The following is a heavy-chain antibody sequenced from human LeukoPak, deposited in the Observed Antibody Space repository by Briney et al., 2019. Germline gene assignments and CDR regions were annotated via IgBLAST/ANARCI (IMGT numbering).Heavy chain of an antibody. D-gene: IGHD6-19*01. Sequence: ASVKVSCKASGYTFTSYAMHWVRQAPGQRLEWMGWINAGNGNTKYSQKFQGRVNITRDTSASTAYMELSSLRSEDTAVYYCARDQWLVRYNWFDPWGQGTLVTVSS. CDR3: ARDQWLVRYNWFDP. J-gene: IGHJ5*02. V-gene: IGHV1-3*01. CDR1: GYTFTSYA. CDR2: INAGNGNT.